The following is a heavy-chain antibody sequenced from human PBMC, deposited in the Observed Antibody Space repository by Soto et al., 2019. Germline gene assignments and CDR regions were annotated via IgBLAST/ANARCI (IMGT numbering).Heavy chain of an antibody. J-gene: IGHJ4*02. Sequence: ASVKVSCKASGYTFSGFYMHWVRQAPGQGLEWMGWINPNSGGTKSAEKFQGRVTMTRDASISTAYMELSRLTSDDTAVYYCASAAVTGTAGLDFWGQGTQVTVSS. CDR1: GYTFSGFY. CDR2: INPNSGGT. D-gene: IGHD6-19*01. CDR3: ASAAVTGTAGLDF. V-gene: IGHV1-2*02.